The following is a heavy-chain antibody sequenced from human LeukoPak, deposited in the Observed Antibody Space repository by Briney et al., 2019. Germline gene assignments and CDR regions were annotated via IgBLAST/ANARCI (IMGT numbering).Heavy chain of an antibody. V-gene: IGHV1-69*05. Sequence: SVKVSCKASGGTFSSYAISWVRQAPGQGLEWMGGIIPIFGTANYAQKLQDRVTMTTDTSTNTAYMELRSLRSDDTAVYFCARGGSNWNYRYYFDYWGQGTLVTVSS. CDR2: IIPIFGTA. CDR3: ARGGSNWNYRYYFDY. J-gene: IGHJ4*02. CDR1: GGTFSSYA. D-gene: IGHD1-7*01.